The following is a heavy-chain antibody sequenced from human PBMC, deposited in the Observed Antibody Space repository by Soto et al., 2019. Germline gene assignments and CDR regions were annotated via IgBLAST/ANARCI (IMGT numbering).Heavy chain of an antibody. D-gene: IGHD6-13*01. V-gene: IGHV3-30*18. CDR1: GFTFSIYG. CDR3: AKDESPSWYEHLPLFPDRY. CDR2: ISYYGSNK. J-gene: IGHJ4*02. Sequence: SLRLSCGSSGFTFSIYGMHWVRQAPGKGLEWVAVISYYGSNKYYSYSVKGRFTISRDNSKNTLYLQMNSMRAEDTAVYYRAKDESPSWYEHLPLFPDRYWGQGTLVTVSS.